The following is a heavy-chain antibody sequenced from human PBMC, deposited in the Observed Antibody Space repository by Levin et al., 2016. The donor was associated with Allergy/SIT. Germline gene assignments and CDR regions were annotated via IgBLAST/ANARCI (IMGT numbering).Heavy chain of an antibody. Sequence: VRQMPGKGLEWVSVIYSGGSTYYADSVKGRFTISRDNSKNTLYLQMNSLRAEDAAVYYCARDLEYSSGWYEDYWGQGTLVTVSS. D-gene: IGHD6-19*01. CDR3: ARDLEYSSGWYEDY. J-gene: IGHJ4*02. V-gene: IGHV3-66*01. CDR2: IYSGGST.